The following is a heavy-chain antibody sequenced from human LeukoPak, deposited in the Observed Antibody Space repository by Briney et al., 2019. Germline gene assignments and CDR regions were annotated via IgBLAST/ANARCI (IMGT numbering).Heavy chain of an antibody. Sequence: GGSLRLSCGASGFTLSSSGMHWVRQAPGKGLEWVSYIWYDGSNKYYADSVKGRFTISRDNSKNTLYLQMDSLRAEDTALYCARTDTLDRGPIIDPLDYWGQGTLVTVSS. D-gene: IGHD3-10*01. V-gene: IGHV3-33*01. J-gene: IGHJ4*02. CDR3: ARTDTLDRGPIIDPLDY. CDR1: GFTLSSSG. CDR2: IWYDGSNK.